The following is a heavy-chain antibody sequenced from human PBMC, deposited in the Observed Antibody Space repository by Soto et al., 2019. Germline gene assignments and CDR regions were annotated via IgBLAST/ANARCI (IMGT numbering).Heavy chain of an antibody. CDR2: IYYSGST. CDR3: ARHGMAEFLEWLSIPPGVSWFDP. CDR1: GGSISSSSYY. D-gene: IGHD3-3*01. J-gene: IGHJ5*02. Sequence: KPSETLSLTCTVSGGSISSSSYYWGWIRQPPGKGLEWIGSIYYSGSTYYNPSLKSRVTISVDTSKNQFSLKLSSVTAADTAVYYCARHGMAEFLEWLSIPPGVSWFDPWGQGTLVTVSS. V-gene: IGHV4-39*01.